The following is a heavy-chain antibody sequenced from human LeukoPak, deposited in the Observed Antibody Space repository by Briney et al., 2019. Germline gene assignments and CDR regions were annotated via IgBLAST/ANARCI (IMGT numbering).Heavy chain of an antibody. Sequence: SETLSLTCTVSGGSISSSSYYWGWIRQPPGKGLEWIGSIYYSGSTYYNPSLKSRVTISVDTSKNQFSLKLSSVTAADTAVYYCARRRGIAVAGLTYYFDYWGQGTLVTVSS. CDR3: ARRRGIAVAGLTYYFDY. D-gene: IGHD6-19*01. CDR1: GGSISSSSYY. V-gene: IGHV4-39*01. J-gene: IGHJ4*02. CDR2: IYYSGST.